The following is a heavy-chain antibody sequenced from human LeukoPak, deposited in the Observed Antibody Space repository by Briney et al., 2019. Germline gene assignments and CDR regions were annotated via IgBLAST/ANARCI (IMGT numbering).Heavy chain of an antibody. CDR2: IIPMFGTA. J-gene: IGHJ4*02. D-gene: IGHD1-26*01. V-gene: IGHV1-69*06. CDR1: GDTFSRYA. CDR3: ARVVGATHLHFDY. Sequence: GASVKVSCKASGDTFSRYAISWVRQAPGQGLEWMGRIIPMFGTANYAQKFQGRATIIADKSTSTAYMELSSLRYEDTAVYYCARVVGATHLHFDYWGQGTLVTVSS.